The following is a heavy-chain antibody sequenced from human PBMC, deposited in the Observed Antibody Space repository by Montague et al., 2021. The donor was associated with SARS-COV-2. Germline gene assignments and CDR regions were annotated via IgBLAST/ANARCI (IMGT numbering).Heavy chain of an antibody. V-gene: IGHV4-39*01. CDR2: IYYSGST. D-gene: IGHD2-15*01. CDR3: ARRKAGYCIGGSCYSAAVFDY. Sequence: SETLSLTCTVSGGSISSSSYYWGWIRRPPGKGLEWIGSIYYSGSTYYNPSLKSRVTISVGTSKNQSSLKLSSVTAADTAVYYCARRKAGYCIGGSCYSAAVFDYWGQGTLVTVSS. J-gene: IGHJ4*02. CDR1: GGSISSSSYY.